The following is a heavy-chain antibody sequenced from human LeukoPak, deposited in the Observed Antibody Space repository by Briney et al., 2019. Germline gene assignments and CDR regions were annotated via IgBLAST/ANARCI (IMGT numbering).Heavy chain of an antibody. J-gene: IGHJ2*01. CDR2: ISSSSSYI. D-gene: IGHD3-3*02. V-gene: IGHV3-21*01. CDR1: GFTFSSYS. Sequence: GGSLRLSCAASGFTFSSYSMNWVRQAPGKGLEWVSSISSSSSYIYYADSVKGRFTISRDNAKNSLYLQMNSLRAEDTAVYYCASHFLNPIFDLWGRGTLVTVSS. CDR3: ASHFLNPIFDL.